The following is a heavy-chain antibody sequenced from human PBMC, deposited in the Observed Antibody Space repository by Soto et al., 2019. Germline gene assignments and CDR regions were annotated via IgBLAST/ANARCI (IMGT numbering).Heavy chain of an antibody. CDR1: GYSGARGMHS. J-gene: IGHJ4*01. Sequence: ETLSLTCSFSGYSGARGMHSLPWPRPPPGKGLEFLGYIYYTGSTNYNPSLKSRVTISVDTSKNQISLMLTSVTAADTAVYYCARTSTGYGYGECWGHGSLVTVS. V-gene: IGHV4-61*01. D-gene: IGHD2-15*01. CDR3: ARTSTGYGYGEC. CDR2: IYYTGST.